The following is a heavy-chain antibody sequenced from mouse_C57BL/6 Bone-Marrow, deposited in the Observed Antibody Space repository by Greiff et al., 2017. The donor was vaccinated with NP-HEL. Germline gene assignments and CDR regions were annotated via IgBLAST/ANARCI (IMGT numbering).Heavy chain of an antibody. Sequence: VQLQQSGPGLVQPSQCLSISCTASGYSLTSYGVHWVRQSPGQGLEWLGEIWRGGGTAYNAAFMSRLGISKDNSKSQVFYKMNSLQADDTAIYYCAKKYYGGSCEAGFAYWGQGTLVTVSA. CDR3: AKKYYGGSCEAGFAY. J-gene: IGHJ3*01. D-gene: IGHD1-1*01. V-gene: IGHV2-5*01. CDR1: GYSLTSYG. CDR2: IWRGGGT.